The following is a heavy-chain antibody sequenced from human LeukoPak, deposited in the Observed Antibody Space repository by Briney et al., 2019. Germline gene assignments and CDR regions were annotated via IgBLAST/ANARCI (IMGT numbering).Heavy chain of an antibody. CDR3: ARRSGVAVAGAFDY. V-gene: IGHV3-23*01. D-gene: IGHD6-19*01. CDR2: IDYSGGST. Sequence: GGSLRLSCTASGFTLSSYEMSWIRQAPGKGLEWVSSIDYSGGSTHYADSVMGRFTISRDNSKNTLYLQLNSLSADDTAVYYCARRSGVAVAGAFDYWDQGTLVTVSS. J-gene: IGHJ4*02. CDR1: GFTLSSYE.